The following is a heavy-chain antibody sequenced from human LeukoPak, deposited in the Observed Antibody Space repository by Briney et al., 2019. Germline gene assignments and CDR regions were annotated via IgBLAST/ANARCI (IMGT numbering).Heavy chain of an antibody. CDR2: INPNSGGT. CDR3: AGIAATNTGGAFDI. Sequence: ASVKVSCKASGYTFTGYYMHWVRQAPGQGLEWMGRINPNSGGTNFTQKFQGRVTMTRDTSISTAYMELSRLRSDDTAVYYCAGIAATNTGGAFDIWGQGTMVTVSS. CDR1: GYTFTGYY. V-gene: IGHV1-2*06. D-gene: IGHD6-25*01. J-gene: IGHJ3*02.